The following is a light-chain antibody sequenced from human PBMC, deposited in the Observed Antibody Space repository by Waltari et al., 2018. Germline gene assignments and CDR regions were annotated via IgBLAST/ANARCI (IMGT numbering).Light chain of an antibody. CDR2: GTS. Sequence: SCRASQSVSRALAWYRQKPGQAPRLLIYGTSNRATGIPDRFSGSGSGTDFSLTISRLEPEDVAVYFCQHYVRLPATFGQGTKVEIK. CDR1: QSVSRA. J-gene: IGKJ1*01. CDR3: QHYVRLPAT. V-gene: IGKV3-20*01.